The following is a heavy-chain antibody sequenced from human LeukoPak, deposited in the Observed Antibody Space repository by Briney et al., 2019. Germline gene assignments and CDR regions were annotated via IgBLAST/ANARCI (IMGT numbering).Heavy chain of an antibody. J-gene: IGHJ4*02. D-gene: IGHD6-19*01. Sequence: GGSLRLSCAASGFTFRPYAMSWVRQAPGKGLEWVASIGGVGDRTYYADSVKGRFTISRDNSKDTLFLQMNSLKADDTALYYCSKASRQAAVASPLDYCGQGSLVTVSS. CDR3: SKASRQAAVASPLDY. V-gene: IGHV3-23*01. CDR2: IGGVGDRT. CDR1: GFTFRPYA.